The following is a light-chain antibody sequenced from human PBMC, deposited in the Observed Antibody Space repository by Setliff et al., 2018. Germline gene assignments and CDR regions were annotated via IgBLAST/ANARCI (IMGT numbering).Light chain of an antibody. V-gene: IGLV2-11*01. J-gene: IGLJ3*02. CDR1: SRDVGGYNL. Sequence: QSALTQPRSVSGSPGQSVTISCSGTSRDVGGYNLVSWFQQHPGKAPKLMIYDVTKRPAGVPVRFPGSKSGNTASLTISGLQPEDETDYYCWSYAGDYTWVFGGGTKVTVL. CDR3: WSYAGDYTWV. CDR2: DVT.